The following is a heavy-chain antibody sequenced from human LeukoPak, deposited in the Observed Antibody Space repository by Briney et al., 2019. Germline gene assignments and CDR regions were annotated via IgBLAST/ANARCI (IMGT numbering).Heavy chain of an antibody. V-gene: IGHV3-30*18. J-gene: IGHJ4*02. CDR1: GLTFSSFG. Sequence: GGSLRLSCAPSGLTFSSFGMHWVRQAPGKGLEWVTVISYDGSNKYYGVSVKGRFTISRDNSKNTLYLKMNSLRAEDTAVYYCAKEGSNGDFDYWGQGTLVTVSS. CDR3: AKEGSNGDFDY. D-gene: IGHD1-26*01. CDR2: ISYDGSNK.